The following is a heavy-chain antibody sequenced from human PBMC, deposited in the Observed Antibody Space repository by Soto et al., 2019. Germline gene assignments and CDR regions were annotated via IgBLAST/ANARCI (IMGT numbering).Heavy chain of an antibody. Sequence: QITLKESGPSLVKPTQTLTLTCTFSGFSLSTGGVGVGWIRRPPGKALEWLAVIYWDDDKRYSPSLKSRLTITKDTSKNQVVLTMTNMDPVDTATYYCAHTPYYGAPLGYWGQGTLVTVSS. J-gene: IGHJ4*02. CDR1: GFSLSTGGVG. CDR2: IYWDDDK. CDR3: AHTPYYGAPLGY. V-gene: IGHV2-5*02. D-gene: IGHD3-10*01.